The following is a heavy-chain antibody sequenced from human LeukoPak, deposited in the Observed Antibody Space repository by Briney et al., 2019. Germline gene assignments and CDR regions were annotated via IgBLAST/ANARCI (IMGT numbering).Heavy chain of an antibody. Sequence: PGESLRLSCAASGFTFSSYGMSWVRQAPGKGLEWVSAISGSGGSTYYADSVKGRFTISRDNSKNTLYLQMNSLRAEDTAVYYCAKVKSGSGSYPPFDPWGQGTLVTVSS. CDR1: GFTFSSYG. CDR2: ISGSGGST. CDR3: AKVKSGSGSYPPFDP. V-gene: IGHV3-23*01. D-gene: IGHD3-10*01. J-gene: IGHJ5*02.